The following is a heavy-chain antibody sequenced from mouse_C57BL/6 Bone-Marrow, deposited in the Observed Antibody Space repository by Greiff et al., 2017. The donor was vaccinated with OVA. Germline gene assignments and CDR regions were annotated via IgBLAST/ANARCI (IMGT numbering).Heavy chain of an antibody. CDR3: ARVYGIYYAMDD. Sequence: VQLKESGPSLVRPSQTLSLTCTVTGFSINSDCYWIWIRQFPGNNLEYIGYTFYSGITYSNPSLESRTYITRDPSKNQFSLKLNTVTTEDAATYNCARVYGIYYAMDDWGQGTSVTVSS. CDR1: GFSINSDCY. J-gene: IGHJ4*01. D-gene: IGHD1-1*01. CDR2: TFYSGIT. V-gene: IGHV3-3*01.